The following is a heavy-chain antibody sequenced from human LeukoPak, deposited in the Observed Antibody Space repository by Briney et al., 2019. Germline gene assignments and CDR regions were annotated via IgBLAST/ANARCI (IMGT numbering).Heavy chain of an antibody. CDR3: ARDGTSPL. CDR1: GFTVSSNY. CDR2: IYTGSYT. Sequence: PGRSLRPSCVASGFTVSSNYMSWVRQAPGKGLEWVSVIYTGSYTHYADSVKGRFTISRDISKNTVYLEMNSLRAEDTAVYYCARDGTSPLWGQGTLVTVSS. V-gene: IGHV3-53*01. J-gene: IGHJ4*02. D-gene: IGHD1-14*01.